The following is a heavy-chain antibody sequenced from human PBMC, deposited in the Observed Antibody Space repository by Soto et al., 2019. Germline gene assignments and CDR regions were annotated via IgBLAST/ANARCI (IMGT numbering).Heavy chain of an antibody. CDR2: TYYRSKWYN. CDR1: GDSVSSNSAA. J-gene: IGHJ6*02. V-gene: IGHV6-1*01. D-gene: IGHD5-18*01. CDR3: AREETAVADYYYGMDV. Sequence: SQTLSLTCAISGDSVSSNSAAWNWIRQSPPRGLEWLGRTYYRSKWYNDYAVSVKSRITINPDTSKNQFSLQLNSVTPEDTAVYYCAREETAVADYYYGMDVWGQGTTVTVSS.